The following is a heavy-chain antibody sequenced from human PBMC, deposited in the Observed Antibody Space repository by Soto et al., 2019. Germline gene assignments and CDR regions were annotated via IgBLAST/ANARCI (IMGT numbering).Heavy chain of an antibody. CDR3: ARGLIVGATKSGRYYYYGMDV. CDR2: INHSGST. Sequence: KTSETLSLTCAVYGGSFSGYYWSWIRQPPGKGLEWIGEINHSGSTNYNPSLKSRVTISVDTSKNQFSLKLSSVTAADTAVYYCARGLIVGATKSGRYYYYGMDVWVQGTTVTVSS. CDR1: GGSFSGYY. D-gene: IGHD1-26*01. V-gene: IGHV4-34*01. J-gene: IGHJ6*02.